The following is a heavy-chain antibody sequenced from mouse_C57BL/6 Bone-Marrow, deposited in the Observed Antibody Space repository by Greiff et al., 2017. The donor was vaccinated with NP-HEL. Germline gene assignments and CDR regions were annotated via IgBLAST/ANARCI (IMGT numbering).Heavy chain of an antibody. CDR3: ARLGGSSYKYFDV. J-gene: IGHJ1*03. CDR2: IDPSDSYT. Sequence: VQLQQPGAELVKPGASVKLSCKASGYTFTSYWMQWVKQRPGQGLEWIGEIDPSDSYTNYNQKFKGKATLTVDTSSSTAYMQLSSLTSEDSAVYYCARLGGSSYKYFDVWGTGTTVTVSS. V-gene: IGHV1-50*01. CDR1: GYTFTSYW. D-gene: IGHD1-1*01.